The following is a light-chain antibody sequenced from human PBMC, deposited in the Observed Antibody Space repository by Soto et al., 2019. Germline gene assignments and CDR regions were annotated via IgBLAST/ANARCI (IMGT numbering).Light chain of an antibody. CDR2: WAS. Sequence: DIVMTQSPDSLAVSLGERATINCKSSQSVLYSSNNKNYLAWYQQKPGQPPKLLIYWASTRESRVPDRFSGCGSGTDFTLTISSLQAEDVAVYYCQQYYSTPYTFGQGTKLEIK. CDR1: QSVLYSSNNKNY. J-gene: IGKJ2*01. CDR3: QQYYSTPYT. V-gene: IGKV4-1*01.